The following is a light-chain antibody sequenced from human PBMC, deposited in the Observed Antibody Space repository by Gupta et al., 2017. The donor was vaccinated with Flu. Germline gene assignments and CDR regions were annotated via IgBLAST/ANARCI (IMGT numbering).Light chain of an antibody. V-gene: IGKV1-5*03. CDR1: QSISIW. CDR3: QQYETYWT. Sequence: DIEMTQSPSTLSASVGDRVTITCRASQSISIWLAWYQQKAGKAPKLLIYKASTLESGVPSRFSGSGSGTEFTLTSSSLQPDDFATYYCQQYETYWTFGQGTKVEIK. CDR2: KAS. J-gene: IGKJ1*01.